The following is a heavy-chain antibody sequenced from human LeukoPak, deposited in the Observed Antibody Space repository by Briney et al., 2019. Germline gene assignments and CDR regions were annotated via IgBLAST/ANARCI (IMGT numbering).Heavy chain of an antibody. Sequence: SETLSLTCTVAGGPMSSYYWSWIRQPPGKGLEWIGYIYYSGSTNYNPSLKSRVTISVDTSKNQCSLKLSSVTAADTAVYYCASQSIAAAGTGWFDPWGQGTLVTVSS. CDR2: IYYSGST. J-gene: IGHJ5*02. CDR3: ASQSIAAAGTGWFDP. V-gene: IGHV4-59*08. D-gene: IGHD6-13*01. CDR1: GGPMSSYY.